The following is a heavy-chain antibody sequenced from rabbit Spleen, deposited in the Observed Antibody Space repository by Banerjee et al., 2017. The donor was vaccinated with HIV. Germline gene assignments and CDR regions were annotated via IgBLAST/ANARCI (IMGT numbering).Heavy chain of an antibody. Sequence: QEQLVESGGGLVKPEGSLKLSCTASGFSFSNKAVMCWVRQAPGKGLEWIACIDAGSSDFTYFASWAIGRFTISKTSSTTVTLQMTSLTAADTATYFCARDTSSSFSSYGMDLWGPGTLVTVS. CDR3: ARDTSSSFSSYGMDL. D-gene: IGHD1-1*01. J-gene: IGHJ6*01. V-gene: IGHV1S45*01. CDR2: IDAGSSDFT. CDR1: GFSFSNKAV.